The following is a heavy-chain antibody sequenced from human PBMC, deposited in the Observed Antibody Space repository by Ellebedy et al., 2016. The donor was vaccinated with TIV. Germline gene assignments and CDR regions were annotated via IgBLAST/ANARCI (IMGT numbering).Heavy chain of an antibody. CDR2: ISYDGSNK. CDR3: AKTIDYGDYVDGVDY. J-gene: IGHJ4*02. V-gene: IGHV3-30*18. D-gene: IGHD4-17*01. Sequence: GGSLRLXCAASGFTFSSYGMHWVRQAPGKGLEWVAVISYDGSNKYYADSVKGRFTISRDNSKNTLYLQMNSLRAEDTAVYYCAKTIDYGDYVDGVDYWGQGTLVTVSS. CDR1: GFTFSSYG.